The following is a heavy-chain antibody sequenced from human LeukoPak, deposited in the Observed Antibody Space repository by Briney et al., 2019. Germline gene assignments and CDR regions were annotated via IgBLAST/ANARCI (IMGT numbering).Heavy chain of an antibody. D-gene: IGHD5-12*01. CDR3: AKGAFRSGRGYSGYDLDY. J-gene: IGHJ4*02. CDR2: ISGSGGST. V-gene: IGHV3-23*01. CDR1: GFTFSSYA. Sequence: GGSLRLSCAASGFTFSSYAMSWVRQAPGKGLEWVSAISGSGGSTYYADSVKGRFTISRDNSKNTLYLQTNSLRAEDTAVYYCAKGAFRSGRGYSGYDLDYWGQGTLVTVSS.